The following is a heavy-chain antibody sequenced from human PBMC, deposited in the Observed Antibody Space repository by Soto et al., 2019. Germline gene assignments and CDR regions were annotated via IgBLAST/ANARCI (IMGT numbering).Heavy chain of an antibody. D-gene: IGHD4-17*01. V-gene: IGHV4-34*01. Sequence: QVQLQQWGAGLLKPSETLSLTCAVYGGSFSGYYWSWIRQPPGKGLEWIGEINHSGSTNYNPSLKSRVTISVDTSKNQFSLKLSSVTAADTAVYYCARGEDGDYYENWFDPWGQGTLVTVSS. J-gene: IGHJ5*02. CDR2: INHSGST. CDR1: GGSFSGYY. CDR3: ARGEDGDYYENWFDP.